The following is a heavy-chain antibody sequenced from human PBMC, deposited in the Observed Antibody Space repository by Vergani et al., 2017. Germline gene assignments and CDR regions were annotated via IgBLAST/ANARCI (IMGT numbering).Heavy chain of an antibody. CDR1: EYSFGNYW. J-gene: IGHJ4*02. D-gene: IGHD1-1*01. CDR3: ARHTTYTDS. Sequence: EVELVQSGPEMRKPGASLKISCKGSEYSFGNYWIGWVRQMPGKGLEWMGIIYPADSDTRYSPSFQGHVTISADKSISTAFLQWDSLKASDTALYYCARHTTYTDSWGQGTLVTVSS. CDR2: IYPADSDT. V-gene: IGHV5-51*01.